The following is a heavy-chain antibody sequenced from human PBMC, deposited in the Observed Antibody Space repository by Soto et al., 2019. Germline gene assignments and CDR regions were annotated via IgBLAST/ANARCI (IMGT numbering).Heavy chain of an antibody. J-gene: IGHJ5*02. CDR1: GDSLRSGEYY. D-gene: IGHD1-20*01. V-gene: IGHV4-30-4*01. CDR2: ILYGGST. CDR3: ARGWDTRITGTTTWFDP. Sequence: QVQLQESGPGLVQPSQTLSLTCSVSGDSLRSGEYYWTWIRQSPGKGLEWIGFILYGGSTKYNPSLERRLTMSVDRSKNQFSLRLSSVTAADTAVYFCARGWDTRITGTTTWFDPWGPGTLVTVSS.